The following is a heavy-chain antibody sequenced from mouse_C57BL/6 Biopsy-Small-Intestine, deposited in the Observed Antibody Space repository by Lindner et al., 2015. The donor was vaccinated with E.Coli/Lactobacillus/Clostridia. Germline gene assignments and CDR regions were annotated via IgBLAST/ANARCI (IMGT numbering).Heavy chain of an antibody. J-gene: IGHJ3*01. D-gene: IGHD1-1*01. CDR3: ASPYYYGSSPFAY. CDR2: IYPGDGDT. V-gene: IGHV1-82*01. CDR1: GYAFSSSW. Sequence: VQLQESGPELVKPGASVKISCKASGYAFSSSWMNWVKQRPGKGLEWIGRIYPGDGDTNYNGKFKGKATLTADKSSSTAYMQLSSLTSEDSAVYFCASPYYYGSSPFAYWGQGTLVTVSA.